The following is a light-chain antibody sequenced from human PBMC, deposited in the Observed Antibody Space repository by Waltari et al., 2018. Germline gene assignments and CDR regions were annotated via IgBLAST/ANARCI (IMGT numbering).Light chain of an antibody. CDR3: QSYDSSLSHWV. J-gene: IGLJ3*02. CDR2: GNN. V-gene: IGLV1-40*01. Sequence: QSVLTQTPSVSGAPGQRVIISCTGSSSNIGPGSAVHWYQQLPGTAPKLLISGNNNRPSGVPDRFFGSKSGTSASLAITGLQAEDEADYYCQSYDSSLSHWVFGGGTKLTVL. CDR1: SSNIGPGSA.